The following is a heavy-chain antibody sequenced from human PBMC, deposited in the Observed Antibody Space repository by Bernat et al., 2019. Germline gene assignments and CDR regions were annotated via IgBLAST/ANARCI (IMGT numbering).Heavy chain of an antibody. CDR1: GFTFSDSY. CDR3: AKDAPRTSGWYYFDH. J-gene: IGHJ4*02. V-gene: IGHV3-11*01. CDR2: ISGSGSNM. D-gene: IGHD6-19*01. Sequence: QVQPVESGGGLVKPGGSLRLSCAASGFTFSDSYMSWIRQAPGKGPEWLSYISGSGSNMFYADSVKGRFTVSRDNAKNTLYLQMNSLEAEDTAVYYCAKDAPRTSGWYYFDHWGQGALVTVSS.